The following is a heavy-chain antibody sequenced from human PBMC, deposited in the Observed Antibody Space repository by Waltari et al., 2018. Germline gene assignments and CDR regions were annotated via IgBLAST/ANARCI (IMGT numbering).Heavy chain of an antibody. Sequence: QVQLQESGPGLVKPSETLSLTCSVSGGPISRRYWSWVRQTAGKGLEGLEWIGRIYSSGSTNYNPSLKSRVTMSMDTSKNQISLKMSSVTAADTAVYYCATGSGDFDHWGQGILVIVST. J-gene: IGHJ4*02. D-gene: IGHD2-15*01. CDR3: ATGSGDFDH. CDR1: GGPISRRY. V-gene: IGHV4-4*07. CDR2: IYSSGST.